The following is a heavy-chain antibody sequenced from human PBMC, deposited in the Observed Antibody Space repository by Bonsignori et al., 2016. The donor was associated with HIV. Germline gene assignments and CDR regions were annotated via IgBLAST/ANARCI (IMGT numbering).Heavy chain of an antibody. CDR2: IYHSGST. J-gene: IGHJ4*02. CDR1: GYSISSGYY. CDR3: ASLSGPGRDY. V-gene: IGHV4-38-2*01. Sequence: SETLSLTCAVSGYSISSGYYWGWIRQPPGKGLEWIGSIYHSGSTYYNPSLKSRVTISVDTSKNQFSLKLSSVTAADTAVYYCASLSGPGRDYWGQGTLVTVSS.